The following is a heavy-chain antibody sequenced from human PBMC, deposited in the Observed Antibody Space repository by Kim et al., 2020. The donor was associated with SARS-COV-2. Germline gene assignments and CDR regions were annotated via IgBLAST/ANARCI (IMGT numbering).Heavy chain of an antibody. Sequence: GGSLRLSCAASGFTFGGYAMTWVRQAPGKGLECVSVIYAGGSSAFYADSVKGRFTISRDNSKNTVYLQMNSLTVEDTAIYYCAKDFNWFDPWGQGTLVTVSS. CDR1: GFTFGGYA. CDR3: AKDFNWFDP. J-gene: IGHJ5*02. V-gene: IGHV3-23*03. CDR2: IYAGGSSA.